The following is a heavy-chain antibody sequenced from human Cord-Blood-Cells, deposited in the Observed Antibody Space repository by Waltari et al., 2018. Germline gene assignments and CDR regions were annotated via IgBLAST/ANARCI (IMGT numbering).Heavy chain of an antibody. CDR3: AGINRPLWNYYYYYYMDV. J-gene: IGHJ6*03. V-gene: IGHV4-34*01. Sequence: QVQLQQWGAGLVKPSETLSLTRAVHRGSFSGYYWIWTRQPPGKGLEWIGEINHSGSTNYNPSLKSRVTISVVTSKNQFSLKLSSVTAADTAVYYCAGINRPLWNYYYYYYMDVWGKGTTVTVSS. CDR1: RGSFSGYY. D-gene: IGHD1-1*01. CDR2: INHSGST.